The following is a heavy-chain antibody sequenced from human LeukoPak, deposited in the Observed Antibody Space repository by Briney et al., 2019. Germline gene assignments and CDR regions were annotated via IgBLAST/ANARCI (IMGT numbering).Heavy chain of an antibody. Sequence: KPSETLSLTCTVSGGSISSYYWSWIRQPPGKGLEWIGHISYSGSTNYNPSLSSRVTMSVDTSRNQFSLKLSSVTAADTAIYYCARLYNWGGRNWFDPWGQGTLVTVSS. CDR2: ISYSGST. J-gene: IGHJ5*02. CDR3: ARLYNWGGRNWFDP. V-gene: IGHV4-59*12. CDR1: GGSISSYY. D-gene: IGHD1-1*01.